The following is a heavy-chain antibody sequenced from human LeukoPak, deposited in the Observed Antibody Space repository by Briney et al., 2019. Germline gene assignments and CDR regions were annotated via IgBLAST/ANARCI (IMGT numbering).Heavy chain of an antibody. CDR3: AKDLSRWEYYDILTGYLDY. J-gene: IGHJ4*02. D-gene: IGHD3-9*01. CDR2: ISYDGSNK. Sequence: GRSLRLSCAASGFTFSSYAMHWVRQAPGKGLEWVAVISYDGSNKYYADSVKGRFTISRDNSKNTLYLQMNSLRAEDTAVYYCAKDLSRWEYYDILTGYLDYWGQGTLVTVSS. V-gene: IGHV3-30-3*01. CDR1: GFTFSSYA.